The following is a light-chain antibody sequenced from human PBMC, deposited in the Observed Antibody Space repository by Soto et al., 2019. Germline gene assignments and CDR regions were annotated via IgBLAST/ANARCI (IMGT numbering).Light chain of an antibody. CDR1: SGDVGANKY. CDR2: EVS. CDR3: SSYTSSSTLVV. Sequence: QSALTQPRSVSGSPGQSVTISCTGTSGDVGANKYVSWYRQYPGKAPKLMIYEVSNRPSGVSNRFSGSKSGNTASLTISGLQAEDEADYYCSSYTSSSTLVVFGGGTKLTVL. J-gene: IGLJ2*01. V-gene: IGLV2-14*01.